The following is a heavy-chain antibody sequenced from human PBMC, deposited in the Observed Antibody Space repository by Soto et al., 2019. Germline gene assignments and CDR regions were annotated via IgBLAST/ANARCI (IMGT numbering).Heavy chain of an antibody. CDR2: IYYSGST. Sequence: ETLSLTCTVSGGSISSYYWSWIRQPPGKGLEWIGYIYYSGSTNYNPSLKSRVTISVDTSKNQFSLKLSSVTAADTAVYYCAGGGLRYCSSTSCGRIRRSGAFDIWGQGTMVTVS. J-gene: IGHJ3*02. V-gene: IGHV4-59*01. CDR1: GGSISSYY. D-gene: IGHD2-2*01. CDR3: AGGGLRYCSSTSCGRIRRSGAFDI.